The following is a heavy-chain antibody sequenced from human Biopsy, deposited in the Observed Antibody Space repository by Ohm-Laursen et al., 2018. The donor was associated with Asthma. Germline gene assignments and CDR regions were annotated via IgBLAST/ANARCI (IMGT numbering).Heavy chain of an antibody. J-gene: IGHJ3*01. Sequence: SQTLSLTCTVSGGSIKSRGNYWSWIRQRPGKGLEWIGYIYNTGSAYYNPSLKSRLSISVDTSKNTFSLKLSSVTAADTAVYYCARQKLAAAEGPFDLWGQGTMVTVSS. CDR3: ARQKLAAAEGPFDL. D-gene: IGHD6-13*01. CDR1: GGSIKSRGNY. V-gene: IGHV4-31*03. CDR2: IYNTGSA.